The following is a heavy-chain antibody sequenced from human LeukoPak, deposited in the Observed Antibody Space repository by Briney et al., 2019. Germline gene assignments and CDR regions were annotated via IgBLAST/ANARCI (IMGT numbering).Heavy chain of an antibody. CDR3: ARDYLPHIVVVTATYDY. V-gene: IGHV1-18*01. D-gene: IGHD2-21*02. J-gene: IGHJ4*02. CDR1: GYTFTSYG. Sequence: GASVKLFCKASGYTFTSYGISWVRQAPGQGLEWMGWISAYNGNTNYAQKLQGRVTMTTDTSTSTAYMELRSLRSDDTAVYYCARDYLPHIVVVTATYDYWGQGTLVTVSS. CDR2: ISAYNGNT.